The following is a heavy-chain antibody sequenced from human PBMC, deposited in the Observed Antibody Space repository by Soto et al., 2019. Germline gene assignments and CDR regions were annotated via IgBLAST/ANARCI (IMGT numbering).Heavy chain of an antibody. CDR3: ARVVSPATFYYYYGMDV. Sequence: SVKVSCKASGGTLSSYAISWVRQAPGQGLEWMGGIIPIFGTANYAQKFQGRVTITADESTSTAYMELSSLRSEDTAVYYCARVVSPATFYYYYGMDVWGQGTTVTVSS. CDR1: GGTLSSYA. J-gene: IGHJ6*02. V-gene: IGHV1-69*13. CDR2: IIPIFGTA. D-gene: IGHD2-15*01.